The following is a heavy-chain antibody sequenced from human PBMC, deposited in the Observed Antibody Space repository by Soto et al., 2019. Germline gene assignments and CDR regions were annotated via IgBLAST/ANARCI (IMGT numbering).Heavy chain of an antibody. CDR1: GFTFSSYS. V-gene: IGHV3-21*01. Sequence: PGGSLRLSCAASGFTFSSYSMNWVRQAPGKGLEWVSSISSSSSYIYYADSVKGRFTISRDNAKNSLYLQMNSLRAEDTAVYYCARDWYSSSFGNWFDPWGQGTLVTVSS. D-gene: IGHD6-13*01. CDR2: ISSSSSYI. J-gene: IGHJ5*02. CDR3: ARDWYSSSFGNWFDP.